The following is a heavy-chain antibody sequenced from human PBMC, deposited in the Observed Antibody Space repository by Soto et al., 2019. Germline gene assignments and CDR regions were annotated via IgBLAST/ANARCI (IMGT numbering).Heavy chain of an antibody. V-gene: IGHV1-69*06. J-gene: IGHJ3*02. CDR1: GGTFSSYA. CDR2: IIPIFGTA. Sequence: SVKVSCKASGGTFSSYAISWVRQAPGQGLEWMGGIIPIFGTANYAQKFQGRVTITADKSTSTAYMELSSLRSEDTAVYYCASTVVDPSAFDIWGQGTMVTVSS. D-gene: IGHD2-21*01. CDR3: ASTVVDPSAFDI.